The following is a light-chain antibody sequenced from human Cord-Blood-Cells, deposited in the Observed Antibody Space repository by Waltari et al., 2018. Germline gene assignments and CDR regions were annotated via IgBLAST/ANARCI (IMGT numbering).Light chain of an antibody. CDR1: SSDVGGYNY. J-gene: IGLJ3*02. CDR3: SSYTSSSTLV. CDR2: DVS. V-gene: IGLV2-14*01. Sequence: QSALTQPASVSGSPGQSITISCTGTSSDVGGYNYVSWYQQHPGKAPKLMIYDVSNLPSVVSTRFSGSNSGNTASLTISGLQAEDEADYYCSSYTSSSTLVFGGGTKLTVL.